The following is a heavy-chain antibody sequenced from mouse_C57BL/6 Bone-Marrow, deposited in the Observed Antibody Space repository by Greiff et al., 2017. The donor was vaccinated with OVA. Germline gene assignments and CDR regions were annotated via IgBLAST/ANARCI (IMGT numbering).Heavy chain of an antibody. Sequence: EVQVVESGGGLVQPGGSLKLSCAASGFTFSDYGMAWVRQAPRKGPEWVAFISNLAYSIYYADTVTGRFTISRENAKNTLYREMSSLRSEDTSMYYCARVLLRTTYFDVWGTGTTVTVSS. D-gene: IGHD1-1*01. V-gene: IGHV5-15*01. CDR2: ISNLAYSI. J-gene: IGHJ1*03. CDR3: ARVLLRTTYFDV. CDR1: GFTFSDYG.